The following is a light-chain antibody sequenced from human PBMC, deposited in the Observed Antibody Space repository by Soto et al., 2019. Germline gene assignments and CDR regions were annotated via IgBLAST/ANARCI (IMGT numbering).Light chain of an antibody. CDR2: GNS. CDR3: QSYDSSLSGCYV. CDR1: SSNIGAGYD. V-gene: IGLV1-40*01. J-gene: IGLJ1*01. Sequence: QSVLTQPPSVSGAPGQRVTISCTGSSSNIGAGYDVPWYQQLPGTAPKLLIYGNSNRPSGVRDRFSGSKSGTSASLAITGLQAEDEADYYCQSYDSSLSGCYVFGTGTKLTVL.